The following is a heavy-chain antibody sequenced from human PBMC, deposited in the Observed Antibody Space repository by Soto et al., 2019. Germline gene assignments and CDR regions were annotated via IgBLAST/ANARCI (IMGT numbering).Heavy chain of an antibody. CDR2: IKQDGSEK. V-gene: IGHV3-7*01. J-gene: IGHJ6*03. CDR3: ARGRYSGYDYNWNYYYYYMDV. D-gene: IGHD5-12*01. Sequence: GGSLRLSCAASGFTFSSYWMSWVRQAPGKGLEWVANIKQDGSEKYYVDSVKGRFTISRDNAKNSLYLQMNSLRAEDTAVYYCARGRYSGYDYNWNYYYYYMDVWGKGTTVTVSS. CDR1: GFTFSSYW.